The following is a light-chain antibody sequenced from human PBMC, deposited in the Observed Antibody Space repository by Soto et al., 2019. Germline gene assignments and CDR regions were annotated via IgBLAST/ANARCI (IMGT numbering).Light chain of an antibody. J-gene: IGLJ7*01. CDR1: SSDVGSHNL. CDR3: CSYGGSRAV. CDR2: EVT. V-gene: IGLV2-23*02. Sequence: QSALTQPASVSGSPGQSITISCTGTSSDVGSHNLVSGYQQHPGQAPKLMIYEVTKRPLGVSTRFSASKSGNTASLTISGLQAEDEADYYCCSYGGSRAVFGGGTQLTVL.